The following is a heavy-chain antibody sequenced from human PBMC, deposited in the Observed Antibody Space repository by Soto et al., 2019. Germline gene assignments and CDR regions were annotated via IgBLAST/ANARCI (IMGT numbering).Heavy chain of an antibody. J-gene: IGHJ4*02. Sequence: QVQLAESGGGVVQPGRSLRLSCAASGFTFSNYGMHWVRQAPGKGLEWVAVISYDGSNKYYEDSVKGRVTISRDNSKNTLSLQMNRLRPEDTAVYYCARASRSSSNEPTFEYWGQGTLVTVSP. CDR3: ARASRSSSNEPTFEY. CDR1: GFTFSNYG. CDR2: ISYDGSNK. V-gene: IGHV3-30*03. D-gene: IGHD6-13*01.